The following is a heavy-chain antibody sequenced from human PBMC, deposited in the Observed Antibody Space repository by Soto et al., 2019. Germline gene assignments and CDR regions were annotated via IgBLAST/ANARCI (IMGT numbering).Heavy chain of an antibody. CDR1: GGSISSSSYY. Sequence: ETLSLTCTVSGGSISSSSYYWGWIRQPPGKGLEWIGSIYYSGSTYYNPSLKSRVTISVDTSKNQFSLKLSSVTAADTAVYYCAKKRRRGHAGYGPHYFHSNWAVGGKGTTVPVS. V-gene: IGHV4-39*01. D-gene: IGHD5-12*01. CDR2: IYYSGST. J-gene: IGHJ6*03. CDR3: AKKRRRGHAGYGPHYFHSNWAV.